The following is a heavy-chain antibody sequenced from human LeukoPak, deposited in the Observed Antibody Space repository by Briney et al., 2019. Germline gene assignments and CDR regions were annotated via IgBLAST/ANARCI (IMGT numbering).Heavy chain of an antibody. V-gene: IGHV4-61*02. J-gene: IGHJ4*02. D-gene: IGHD6-19*01. CDR2: IYTSGST. Sequence: PSETLSLTCTVSGGSISSGSYYWSWIRQPAGKGLEWIGRIYTSGSTNYNPSFKSRVTISVDTSKNQFSLKLSSVTAADTAVYYCARDHGSGWYYFDYWGQGTLVTVSS. CDR1: GGSISSGSYY. CDR3: ARDHGSGWYYFDY.